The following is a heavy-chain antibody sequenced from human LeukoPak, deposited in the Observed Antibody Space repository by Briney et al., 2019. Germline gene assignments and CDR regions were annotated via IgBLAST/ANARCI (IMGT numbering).Heavy chain of an antibody. CDR2: ISWNSGSI. V-gene: IGHV3-9*01. CDR3: AKATVTTLGTRYYFDY. Sequence: SLRLSCAASGFTFDDYAMHWVRQAPGKGLERVSGISWNSGSIGYADSVKGRFTISRDNAKNSLYLQMNSLRAEDTALYYCAKATVTTLGTRYYFDYWGQGTLVTVSS. J-gene: IGHJ4*02. D-gene: IGHD4-17*01. CDR1: GFTFDDYA.